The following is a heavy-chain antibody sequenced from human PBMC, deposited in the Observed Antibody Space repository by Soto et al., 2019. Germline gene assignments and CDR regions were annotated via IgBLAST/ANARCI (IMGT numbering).Heavy chain of an antibody. D-gene: IGHD6-19*01. CDR1: GFSISPNW. CDR3: ARGQGWADY. CDR2: IGQDGNGK. Sequence: EVQLVESGGDLVQPGGSLRLSCIASGFSISPNWMSWVRQAPGRGPEWVANIGQDGNGKNYVDSVKGRFTISRDNANNSLFLQMNSLRVEDTAVYYFARGQGWADYWGQGTPVTVSS. V-gene: IGHV3-7*01. J-gene: IGHJ4*02.